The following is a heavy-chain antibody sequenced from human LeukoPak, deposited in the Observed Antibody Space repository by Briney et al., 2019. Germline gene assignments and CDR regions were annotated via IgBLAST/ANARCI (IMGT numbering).Heavy chain of an antibody. V-gene: IGHV3-74*01. CDR1: GFTFSSYE. CDR2: INSDGSST. D-gene: IGHD3-10*01. Sequence: GGSLRLSCAASGFTFSSYEMNWVRQAPGKGLVWVSRINSDGSSTRYADSVKGRFTISRDNAKNTLYLQMNSLRAEDTAVYYCARNQKVRGLIMTDAFDIWGQGTMVTVSS. J-gene: IGHJ3*02. CDR3: ARNQKVRGLIMTDAFDI.